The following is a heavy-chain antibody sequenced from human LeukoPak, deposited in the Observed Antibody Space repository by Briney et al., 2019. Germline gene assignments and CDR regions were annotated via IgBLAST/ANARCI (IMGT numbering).Heavy chain of an antibody. CDR1: GFTVSSNY. J-gene: IGHJ3*02. CDR3: AREGDSQRSDAFDI. D-gene: IGHD3-16*01. Sequence: GGSLRLSCAASGFTVSSNYKSWVRQAPGKGLEWVSIIYSGGSTYYADSVRGRFTISRDNSKNTLYLQMNSLRAEDTAVYYCAREGDSQRSDAFDIWGQGTMVTVSS. CDR2: IYSGGST. V-gene: IGHV3-66*02.